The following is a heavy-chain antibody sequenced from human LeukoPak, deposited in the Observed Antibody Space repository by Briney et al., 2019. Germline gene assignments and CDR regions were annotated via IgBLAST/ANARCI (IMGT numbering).Heavy chain of an antibody. CDR1: GGSISSGGYY. J-gene: IGHJ6*02. Sequence: PSQTPSLTCSVSGGSISSGGYYWSWIRQHPGKGLEWIGYIYYSGSTDNNPSLKSRVTISVDTSKNQFSLKLSSVTAADTAVYYCARGGYYFGYGMDVWGQGTTVTVSS. CDR3: ARGGYYFGYGMDV. D-gene: IGHD3-3*01. CDR2: IYYSGST. V-gene: IGHV4-31*03.